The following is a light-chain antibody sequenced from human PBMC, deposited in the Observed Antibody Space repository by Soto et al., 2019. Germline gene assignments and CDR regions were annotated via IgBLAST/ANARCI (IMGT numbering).Light chain of an antibody. CDR3: AAWDDSLNGFWA. CDR2: SNN. J-gene: IGLJ3*02. CDR1: RSNIGSNP. V-gene: IGLV1-44*01. Sequence: QSVLTQPPSASGTPGQRVTISCSGSRSNIGSNPVNWYQQLPGTAPKLLIYSNNQRPSGVPDRFSGSKSGTSASLAISGLQSEDEADYYCAAWDDSLNGFWAFGGGTKLTVL.